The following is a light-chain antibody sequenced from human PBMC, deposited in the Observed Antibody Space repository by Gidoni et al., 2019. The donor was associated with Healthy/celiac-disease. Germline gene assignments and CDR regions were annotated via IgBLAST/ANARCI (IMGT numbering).Light chain of an antibody. Sequence: EIVLTQSPATLSLSPGERATLSCRASQSVSSYLAWYQQKPGQAPRLLIYDASNRATVIPARFSCSGSGTDFTLTISSLEPEDFAVYYCQQRSNWPLTFGGGTKVEIK. V-gene: IGKV3-11*01. CDR2: DAS. CDR1: QSVSSY. J-gene: IGKJ4*01. CDR3: QQRSNWPLT.